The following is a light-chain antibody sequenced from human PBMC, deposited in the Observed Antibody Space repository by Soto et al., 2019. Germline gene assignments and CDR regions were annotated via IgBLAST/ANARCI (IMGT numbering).Light chain of an antibody. CDR3: GSYTNSSNYV. J-gene: IGLJ1*01. Sequence: QSALTQPASLSGSPGQSITISCTGTSSDIGAYDYVSWYQQYPGKAPKLMIYDVSTRPSGVSDRFSGSKSGNTASLTISGLRAEDEADYYCGSYTNSSNYVSGNRTKVTVL. CDR1: SSDIGAYDY. CDR2: DVS. V-gene: IGLV2-14*03.